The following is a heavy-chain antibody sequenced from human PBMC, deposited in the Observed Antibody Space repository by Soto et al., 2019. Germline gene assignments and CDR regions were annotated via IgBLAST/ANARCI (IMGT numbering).Heavy chain of an antibody. CDR2: IIPIFATA. J-gene: IGHJ5*02. D-gene: IGHD2-15*01. CDR1: GGTFGTYA. Sequence: SVKVSCRASGGTFGTYAISWVRQAPGQGLEWMGGIIPIFATANYAQSLQGRVSITADKSTGTAYMELSSLRYEDTAVYFCARDVRYCSGGSCYSATWGQGTLVTVSS. CDR3: ARDVRYCSGGSCYSAT. V-gene: IGHV1-69*06.